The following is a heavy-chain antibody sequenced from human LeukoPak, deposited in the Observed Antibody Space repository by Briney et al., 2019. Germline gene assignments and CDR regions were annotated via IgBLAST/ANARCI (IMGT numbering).Heavy chain of an antibody. CDR2: ISGSGGST. Sequence: GGSLRLSCAVSGFTFSDYAMSWVRQAPGKGLEWVSHISGSGGSTYYADSVKGRFTISRDNSKNTLYLQMNSLRAEDTAVYYCARDREYYYAFDIWGQGTMVTVSS. CDR1: GFTFSDYA. J-gene: IGHJ3*02. CDR3: ARDREYYYAFDI. D-gene: IGHD3-10*01. V-gene: IGHV3-23*01.